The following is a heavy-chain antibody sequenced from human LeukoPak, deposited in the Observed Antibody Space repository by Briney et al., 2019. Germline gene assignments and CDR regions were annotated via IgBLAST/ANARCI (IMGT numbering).Heavy chain of an antibody. V-gene: IGHV4-61*02. J-gene: IGHJ4*02. Sequence: SETLSLTCTVSGGSISSGSYYWSWIRQPAGKGLEWIGRIYTSGSTNYNPSLKSRVTISVDTSKNQFSLKLSSVTAADAAVYYCAREHPLGDYSNYPFDYWGQGTLVTVSS. D-gene: IGHD4-11*01. CDR2: IYTSGST. CDR1: GGSISSGSYY. CDR3: AREHPLGDYSNYPFDY.